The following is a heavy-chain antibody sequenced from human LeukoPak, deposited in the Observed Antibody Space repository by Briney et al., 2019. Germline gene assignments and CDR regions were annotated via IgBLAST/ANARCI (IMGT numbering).Heavy chain of an antibody. J-gene: IGHJ6*03. V-gene: IGHV3-30*02. CDR3: AREGIRAGDTLLYYYMDV. D-gene: IGHD6-13*01. CDR2: IRYDGSNK. CDR1: GFTFSSYG. Sequence: GGSLRLSCAASGFTFSSYGMHWVRQAPGKGLEWVAFIRYDGSNKYYADSVKGRFTISRDNSKNTLYLQMNSLRAEDTAVYYCAREGIRAGDTLLYYYMDVWGKGTTVTVSS.